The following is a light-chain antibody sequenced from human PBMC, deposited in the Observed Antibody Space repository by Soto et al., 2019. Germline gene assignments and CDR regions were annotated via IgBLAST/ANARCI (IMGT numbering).Light chain of an antibody. Sequence: EVELTQSPATLSLSPGETATLSCRASQSVDKFLAWYQQRPGQPPRLLIFDSSNRAAGVPVRFSGSGSGTVFTLTIGSLEPEDSAVYFCQQRKHWPPITFGQGTR. CDR1: QSVDKF. V-gene: IGKV3-11*01. CDR2: DSS. CDR3: QQRKHWPPIT. J-gene: IGKJ5*01.